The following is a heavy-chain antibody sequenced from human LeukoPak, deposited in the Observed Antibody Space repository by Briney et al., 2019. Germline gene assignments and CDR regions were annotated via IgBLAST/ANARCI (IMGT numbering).Heavy chain of an antibody. V-gene: IGHV3-30*18. CDR1: GFTFSRYG. CDR3: AKDHADSSGYPYYFDY. Sequence: GGSLRLSCAASGFTFSRYGMHWVRQAPGKGLEWVAVISYDGINRYYADSVKGRFTISRDSSKNTLYLQMNSLRAEDTAVYYCAKDHADSSGYPYYFDYWGLGTLVTVSS. CDR2: ISYDGINR. J-gene: IGHJ4*02. D-gene: IGHD3-22*01.